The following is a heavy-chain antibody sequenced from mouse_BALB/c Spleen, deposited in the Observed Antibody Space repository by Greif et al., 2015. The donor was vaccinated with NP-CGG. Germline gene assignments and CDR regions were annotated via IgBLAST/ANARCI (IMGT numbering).Heavy chain of an antibody. CDR2: IAPTNGRT. J-gene: IGHJ3*01. D-gene: IGHD1-2*01. V-gene: IGHV1S81*02. CDR1: GYTFTSYW. Sequence: QVQLQQPGTELVKPGASVKLSCKASGYTFTSYWMQWVKQRPGQGLEWIGEIAPTNGRTNYNERFKSKATLTVDTSSSIACMPRSPLSSDDSAVFYRAYPHYYCYGFAYCCQGTLVIVSA. CDR3: AYPHYYCYGFAY.